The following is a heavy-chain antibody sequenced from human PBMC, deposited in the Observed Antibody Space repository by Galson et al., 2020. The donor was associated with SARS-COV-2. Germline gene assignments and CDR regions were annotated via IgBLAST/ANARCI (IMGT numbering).Heavy chain of an antibody. CDR2: IYTSGDT. J-gene: IGHJ3*02. D-gene: IGHD3-9*01. Sequence: ASETLSLTCTVSGGSITSFYWSWIRQSAGKGLEWIGHIYTSGDTNFNPPLKSRVTMSVDTSKNQFSLTLSSVTAADTAIYYCARYSYTYDMSTHSMHPAAFDIWGQGAMVTVSS. CDR3: ARYSYTYDMSTHSMHPAAFDI. V-gene: IGHV4-4*07. CDR1: GGSITSFY.